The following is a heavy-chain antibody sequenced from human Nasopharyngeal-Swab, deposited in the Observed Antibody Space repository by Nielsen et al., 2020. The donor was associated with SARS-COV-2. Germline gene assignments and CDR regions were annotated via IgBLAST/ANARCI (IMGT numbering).Heavy chain of an antibody. CDR3: TPSPDY. CDR1: GFTFGDFA. V-gene: IGHV3-49*04. Sequence: GGSLRLSCTTSGFTFGDFAVTWVRQAPGRGLEWLGFISRTSHGRTPEYAPSVKGRFIISRDDSKNTAYLHMNSLKTDDTATYYCTPSPDYWGPGSLVTVSS. CDR2: ISRTSHGRTP. J-gene: IGHJ4*02.